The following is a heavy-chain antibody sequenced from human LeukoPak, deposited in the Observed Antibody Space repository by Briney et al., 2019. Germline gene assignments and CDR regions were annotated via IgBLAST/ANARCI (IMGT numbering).Heavy chain of an antibody. J-gene: IGHJ4*02. D-gene: IGHD3-3*01. CDR1: GGSISSYY. V-gene: IGHV4-59*01. Sequence: SETLSLTCTVSGGSISSYYWSWIRQPPGKGLEWIGYIYYSGSTNYNPSLKSRVTISVDTSKNQFSLKLSSVTAADTAVYYCARSDPHYDFWSGYYFGIVFDYWGQGTLVTVSS. CDR3: ARSDPHYDFWSGYYFGIVFDY. CDR2: IYYSGST.